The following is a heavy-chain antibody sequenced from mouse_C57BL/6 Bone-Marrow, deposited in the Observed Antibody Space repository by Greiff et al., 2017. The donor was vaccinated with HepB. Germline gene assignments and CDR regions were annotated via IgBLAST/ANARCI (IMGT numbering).Heavy chain of an antibody. CDR2: INPYNGDT. V-gene: IGHV1-20*01. Sequence: EVQLQESGPELVKPGDSVKISCKASGYSFTGYFMNWVMQSHGKSLEWIGRINPYNGDTFYNQKFKGKATLTVDKSSSTAHMELRSLTSEDSAVYYCARDYGSSYVEDYFDYWGQGTTRTVSS. J-gene: IGHJ2*01. D-gene: IGHD1-1*01. CDR1: GYSFTGYF. CDR3: ARDYGSSYVEDYFDY.